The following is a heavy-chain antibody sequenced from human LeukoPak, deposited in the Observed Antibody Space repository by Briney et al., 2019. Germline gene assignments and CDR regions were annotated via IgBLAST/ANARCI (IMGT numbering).Heavy chain of an antibody. Sequence: GGSLRLSCAASGFTVSTNYMNWVSQAAGKGLEWVFILYRGSTTYYADSVKGRFTISRDSSKNILSLQMDNLRAEDTAVYYCARVGDHFHWYLDLWGRGTLVTVSS. CDR3: ARVGDHFHWYLDL. V-gene: IGHV3-53*01. D-gene: IGHD3-10*01. CDR2: LYRGSTT. CDR1: GFTVSTNY. J-gene: IGHJ2*01.